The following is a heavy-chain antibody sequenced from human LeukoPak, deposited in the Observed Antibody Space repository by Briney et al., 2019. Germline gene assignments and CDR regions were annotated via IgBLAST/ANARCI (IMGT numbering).Heavy chain of an antibody. D-gene: IGHD3-3*01. V-gene: IGHV5-51*01. CDR2: IYPGDSDT. CDR3: ARALYDFWTAYPFDY. Sequence: GESLKISCKASGYIFTNYWIGWVRQMPGKGPEWMGIIYPGDSDTRYSPSFQGQVTISADKSISTAYLQWSSLKASDTAMYYCARALYDFWTAYPFDYWGQGTLVTVSS. J-gene: IGHJ4*02. CDR1: GYIFTNYW.